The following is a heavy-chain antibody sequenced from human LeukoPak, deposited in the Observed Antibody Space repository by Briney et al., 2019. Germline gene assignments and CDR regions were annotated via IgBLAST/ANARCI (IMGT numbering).Heavy chain of an antibody. CDR3: ARGYKYGDYLCWFDP. CDR1: DGSISSGDHY. J-gene: IGHJ5*02. D-gene: IGHD4-17*01. Sequence: SETLSLTCTVSDGSISSGDHYWGWIRQPPGKGLEWIGSIYYSGSAYYNPSLKSRVTISVDTSKNQFSLKLSSVTAADTAIYYCARGYKYGDYLCWFDPWGQGTLVTVSS. CDR2: IYYSGSA. V-gene: IGHV4-39*07.